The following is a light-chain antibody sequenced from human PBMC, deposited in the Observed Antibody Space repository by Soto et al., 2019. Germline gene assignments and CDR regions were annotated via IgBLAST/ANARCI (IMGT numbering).Light chain of an antibody. Sequence: DIQMTQSPSSLSASVGDRVTMTCQASQDISNHLNWYQQKPGKAPKLLIYVASNLDTGVPSRFSGSGSGTEFTFTISSLQPEDVATYYCQLYDNLLLTFAGGTKVDIK. V-gene: IGKV1-33*01. CDR3: QLYDNLLLT. CDR2: VAS. J-gene: IGKJ4*01. CDR1: QDISNH.